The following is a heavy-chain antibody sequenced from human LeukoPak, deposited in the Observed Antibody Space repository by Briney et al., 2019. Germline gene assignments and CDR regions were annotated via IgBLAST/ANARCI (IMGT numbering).Heavy chain of an antibody. CDR1: GFTFSSYG. Sequence: GGSLRLSCVASGFTFSSYGMHWVRQAPGKGLEWVAVLSDDGSNKFYADSVKGRFTISRDNSENTVYLQVSSLRAEDTAVYYCARDRYSDYGGVYDFWGRGTLVTVSS. CDR2: LSDDGSNK. CDR3: ARDRYSDYGGVYDF. V-gene: IGHV3-30*03. J-gene: IGHJ1*01. D-gene: IGHD3/OR15-3a*01.